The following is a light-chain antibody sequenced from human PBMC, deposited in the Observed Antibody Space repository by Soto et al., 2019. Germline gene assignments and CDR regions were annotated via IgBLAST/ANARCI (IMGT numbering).Light chain of an antibody. Sequence: EIVMTQSPATLSVSPGERVTLSCRASQSVSSNLGWYQHKPGHAPRLLIYGTSTRATGIPARFSGSGSGTEFTLTISSLQSEDFAVYYCQQYNNWPLTFGQGTRLEI. CDR3: QQYNNWPLT. V-gene: IGKV3-15*01. J-gene: IGKJ5*01. CDR2: GTS. CDR1: QSVSSN.